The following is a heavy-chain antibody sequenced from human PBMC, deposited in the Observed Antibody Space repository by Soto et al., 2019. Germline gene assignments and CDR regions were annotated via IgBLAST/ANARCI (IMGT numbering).Heavy chain of an antibody. CDR2: ISPGSRYP. V-gene: IGHV3-11*06. Sequence: QVQLVESGGGLVTPGGSLRLSCASSGFTFSHYYMSWIRQAPGKGLEWLSDISPGSRYPAYADTVKGRFTISRYNARRSLSLQMNSLTVDDTAIYYCVRGGGGGLLDPWGQGSMVTVSS. CDR1: GFTFSHYY. CDR3: VRGGGGGLLDP. D-gene: IGHD2-15*01. J-gene: IGHJ5*02.